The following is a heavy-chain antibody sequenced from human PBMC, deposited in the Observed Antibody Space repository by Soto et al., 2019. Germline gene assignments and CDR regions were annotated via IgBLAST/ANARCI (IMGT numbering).Heavy chain of an antibody. D-gene: IGHD2-15*01. CDR2: IQSGGPT. Sequence: EVHLVESGGGLVQPGGSLRLSCAASGFTVSSKYMSWVRQAPGKGLEWVSLIQSGGPTYYADSVKGRFTISRDTSENTRHLQMDSLRAEDTAVYYCARDDVLCDGGRCYGVPLDVWCKGTTVTVSS. V-gene: IGHV3-66*01. CDR3: ARDDVLCDGGRCYGVPLDV. J-gene: IGHJ6*04. CDR1: GFTVSSKY.